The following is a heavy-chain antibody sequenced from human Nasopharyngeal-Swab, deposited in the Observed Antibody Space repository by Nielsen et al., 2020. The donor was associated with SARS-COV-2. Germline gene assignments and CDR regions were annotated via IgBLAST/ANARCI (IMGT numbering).Heavy chain of an antibody. CDR1: ARSISSYY. CDR3: ARDSSSWYPNAPFDY. V-gene: IGHV4-4*07. Sequence: SETLSLTCTVSARSISSYYWSWIRPPAGKGLEWIGRIHTSGSTNYNPSLKSRVTMSVDTSKNQFSLKLSSVTAADTAVYYCARDSSSWYPNAPFDYWGQGTLVTVSS. D-gene: IGHD6-13*01. CDR2: IHTSGST. J-gene: IGHJ4*02.